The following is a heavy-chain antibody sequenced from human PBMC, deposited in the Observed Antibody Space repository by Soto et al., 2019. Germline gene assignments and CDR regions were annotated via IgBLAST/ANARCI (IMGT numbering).Heavy chain of an antibody. CDR3: ARGVPAARSAYYYYYMDV. D-gene: IGHD2-2*01. J-gene: IGHJ6*03. Sequence: ASVKVSCKASGYTFTSYDINWVRQSTGQGIEWMGWMNPNSGNTGYAQKFQGRVTMTRNTSISTAYMELSSLRSEDTAVYYCARGVPAARSAYYYYYMDVWGKGTTVTVSS. V-gene: IGHV1-8*01. CDR1: GYTFTSYD. CDR2: MNPNSGNT.